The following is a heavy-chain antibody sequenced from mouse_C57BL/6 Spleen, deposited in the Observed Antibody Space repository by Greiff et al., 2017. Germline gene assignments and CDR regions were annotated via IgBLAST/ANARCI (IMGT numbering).Heavy chain of an antibody. CDR3: AREMNLSSSSY. Sequence: QVQLKQPGAELVKPGASVKLSCKASGYTFTSYWMHWVKQRPGQGLEWIGMIHPNSGSTNYNEKFKSKATLTVDKSSSTAYMQLSSLTSEDSAVYYCAREMNLSSSSYWGQGTTLTVSS. CDR1: GYTFTSYW. V-gene: IGHV1-64*01. CDR2: IHPNSGST. J-gene: IGHJ2*01. D-gene: IGHD1-3*01.